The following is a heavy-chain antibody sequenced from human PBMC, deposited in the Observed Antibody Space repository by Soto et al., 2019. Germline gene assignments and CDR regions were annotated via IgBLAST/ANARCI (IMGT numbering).Heavy chain of an antibody. D-gene: IGHD4-17*01. V-gene: IGHV3-33*01. Sequence: QVQLVESGGGVVQPGRSLRLSCAASGFTFSSYGMHWVRQAPGKGLEWVAVIWYDGSNKYYADSVKGRFTISRDNSKNTLYLQMNSLRAEDTAVYYCARGHGPNPYYYYGMDVWGQGTTVTVSS. CDR3: ARGHGPNPYYYYGMDV. CDR1: GFTFSSYG. CDR2: IWYDGSNK. J-gene: IGHJ6*02.